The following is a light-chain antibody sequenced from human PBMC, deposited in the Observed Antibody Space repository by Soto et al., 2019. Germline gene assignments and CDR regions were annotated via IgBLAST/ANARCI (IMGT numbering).Light chain of an antibody. J-gene: IGLJ3*02. CDR3: NSYRSDNTLV. CDR1: SSDVGGYNY. CDR2: DVS. V-gene: IGLV2-14*01. Sequence: QSALTQPASVSGSPGQSITVSCTGTSSDVGGYNYVSWHQQHPGKAPKLMIYDVSNRPSGISNRFSGSKSGNTASLTISRLQAEDEADYYCNSYRSDNTLVFGGGTKLTVL.